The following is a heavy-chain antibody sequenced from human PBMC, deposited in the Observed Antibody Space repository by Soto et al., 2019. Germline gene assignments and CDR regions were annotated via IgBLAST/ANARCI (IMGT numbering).Heavy chain of an antibody. CDR2: INPAGTIT. J-gene: IGHJ5*02. CDR3: TRDTFGLRDT. CDR1: AFPFSHYW. D-gene: IGHD3-16*01. Sequence: MQMVESGGGSVQPGGSLRLSCAASAFPFSHYWMHWVRQTPGKGLVWVSRINPAGTITNYADSVEGRFTISRDNADSALFLQMNSLSAEDTAIYYCTRDTFGLRDTWGQGTLVTVSS. V-gene: IGHV3-74*01.